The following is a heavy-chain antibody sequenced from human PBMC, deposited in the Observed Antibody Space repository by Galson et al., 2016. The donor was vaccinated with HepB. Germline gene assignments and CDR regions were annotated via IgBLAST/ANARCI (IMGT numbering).Heavy chain of an antibody. CDR3: ARERYSRVYAGDY. V-gene: IGHV3-11*01. CDR1: GFTFSDFY. D-gene: IGHD3-22*01. Sequence: SLRLSCAASGFTFSDFYMNWIRQAPGKGLEWVSHISSSGNTFYTDSVKGRFTISRDNAKISLYLQMNDLRAEDTAVYYCARERYSRVYAGDYWGQGTLVTVSS. J-gene: IGHJ4*02. CDR2: ISSSGNT.